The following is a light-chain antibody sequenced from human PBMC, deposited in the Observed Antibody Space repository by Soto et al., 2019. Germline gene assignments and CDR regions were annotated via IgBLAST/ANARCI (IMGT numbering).Light chain of an antibody. CDR2: GAS. V-gene: IGKV3D-15*01. CDR3: QQYNNWRIT. CDR1: QSISRS. J-gene: IGKJ5*01. Sequence: ENVLTQSPAILSVSPGERATLSCMASQSISRSLAWYQQKPGQAPRLLIFGASTRAAGIPARFSGSGSGTEFTLTISSLQSEDFAVYYCQQYNNWRITFGQGTRLEIK.